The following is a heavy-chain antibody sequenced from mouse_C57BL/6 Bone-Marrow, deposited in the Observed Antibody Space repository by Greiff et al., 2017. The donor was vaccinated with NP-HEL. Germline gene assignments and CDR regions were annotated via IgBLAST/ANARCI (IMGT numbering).Heavy chain of an antibody. V-gene: IGHV1-72*01. CDR3: ARNGSSLYYAMDY. D-gene: IGHD1-1*01. Sequence: QQSCKASGYTFTSDWMHWVKQRPGRGLEWIGRIDPNSGGTKYNEKFKSKATRTVDKPSSTAYMQLSSLTSEDSAVYECARNGSSLYYAMDYWGQGTSVTVSS. CDR2: IDPNSGGT. CDR1: GYTFTSDW. J-gene: IGHJ4*01.